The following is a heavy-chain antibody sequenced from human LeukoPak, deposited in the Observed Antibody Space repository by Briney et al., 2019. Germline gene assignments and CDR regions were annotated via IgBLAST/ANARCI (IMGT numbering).Heavy chain of an antibody. Sequence: PSETLSLTCAVHGGSFSGYYWSWFRQPPGKGLEWIGEIHYTGATNYSPSLKGRVTISPGTSSNQVSLRMKSVTAADTAVYYCARGITVVYYFDLWGRGTLVTVSS. CDR1: GGSFSGYY. CDR3: ARGITVVYYFDL. D-gene: IGHD1-20*01. J-gene: IGHJ2*01. CDR2: IHYTGAT. V-gene: IGHV4-34*01.